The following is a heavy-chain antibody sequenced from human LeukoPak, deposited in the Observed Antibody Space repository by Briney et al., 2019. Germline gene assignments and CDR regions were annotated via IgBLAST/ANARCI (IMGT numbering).Heavy chain of an antibody. CDR1: GFTFSSYW. Sequence: GSLRLSCAASGFTFSSYWMHWVRQAPGKGLVWVSRISSDGSITGYADSVKGRFTISRDNAKNTLYLQMNSLRAEDTAVYYCARRLNYYLDYWGQGTLVTVSS. CDR3: ARRLNYYLDY. D-gene: IGHD3-10*01. J-gene: IGHJ4*02. CDR2: ISSDGSIT. V-gene: IGHV3-74*01.